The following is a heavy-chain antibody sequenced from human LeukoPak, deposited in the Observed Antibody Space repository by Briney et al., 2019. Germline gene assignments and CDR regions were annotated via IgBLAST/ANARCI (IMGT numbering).Heavy chain of an antibody. D-gene: IGHD3-10*02. J-gene: IGHJ4*02. CDR2: IYYSGST. CDR1: GGSINSGDYF. V-gene: IGHV4-61*08. Sequence: SETLSLTCTVSGGSINSGDYFWSWIRQPPGKGLEWIGYIYYSGSTNYNPSLKSRVTISVDTSKNQFSLKLSSVTAADTAVYYCARDMSNAYFDYWGQGTLVTVSS. CDR3: ARDMSNAYFDY.